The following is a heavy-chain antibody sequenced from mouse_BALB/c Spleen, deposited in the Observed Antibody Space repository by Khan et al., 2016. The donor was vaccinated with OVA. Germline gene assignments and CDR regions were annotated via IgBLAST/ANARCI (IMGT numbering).Heavy chain of an antibody. CDR1: GFTFSTYG. V-gene: IGHV5-6*01. CDR2: VSSGGHYT. D-gene: IGHD1-1*01. J-gene: IGHJ3*01. Sequence: EVQLVESGGDLVKPGGSLKLSCVASGFTFSTYGMSRVRQTPDKRLEWVATVSSGGHYTYYPDTVKGRFTISRDNAKNTLYLQMSSLKSEDTAMFYCARIAYYYDSEGFAYWGQGTLVTVSA. CDR3: ARIAYYYDSEGFAY.